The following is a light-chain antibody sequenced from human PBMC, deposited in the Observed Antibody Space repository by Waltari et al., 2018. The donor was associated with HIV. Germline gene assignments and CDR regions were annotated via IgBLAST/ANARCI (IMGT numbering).Light chain of an antibody. Sequence: QPALTQPPSASGSPGQSVTISCTGTSRPIGTYTYVSWYQQHPGRAPNLLIYEVNKRPSGVPDRFSGSKSANTASLTVSGLQVADEADYYCSSYAGNNNYVFGTGTRVTVL. CDR1: SRPIGTYTY. V-gene: IGLV2-8*01. J-gene: IGLJ1*01. CDR3: SSYAGNNNYV. CDR2: EVN.